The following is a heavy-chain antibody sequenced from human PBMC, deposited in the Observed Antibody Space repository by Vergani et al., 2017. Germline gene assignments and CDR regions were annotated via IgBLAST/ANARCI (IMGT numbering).Heavy chain of an antibody. J-gene: IGHJ6*02. V-gene: IGHV3-11*01. Sequence: QVQLVESGGGLVKPGGSLRLSCAASGFTFSDYYMSWIRQAPGKGLEWVSYISSSGSTIYYADSVKGRFTISRDNAKNSLYLQMNSLRAEDTAVYYCASCIAVANYYYYYGMDVWGQGTTVTVSS. CDR3: ASCIAVANYYYYYGMDV. D-gene: IGHD6-19*01. CDR1: GFTFSDYY. CDR2: ISSSGSTI.